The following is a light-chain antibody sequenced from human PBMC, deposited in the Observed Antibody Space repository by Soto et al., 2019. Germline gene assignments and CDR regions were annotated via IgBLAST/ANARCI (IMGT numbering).Light chain of an antibody. V-gene: IGLV2-23*02. CDR1: SSDVGSYNL. J-gene: IGLJ1*01. Sequence: QSALTQPASVSGSPGQSITISCTGTSSDVGSYNLVSWYQQHPGKAPKLMIYEVSKRPSGVSNRFSGSKSGNTASLTISWLQAEDEADYYCCSYAGSSTYVVGTGTKLTVL. CDR3: CSYAGSSTYV. CDR2: EVS.